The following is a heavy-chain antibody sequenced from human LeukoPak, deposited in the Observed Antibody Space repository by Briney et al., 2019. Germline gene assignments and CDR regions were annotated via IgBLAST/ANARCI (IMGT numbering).Heavy chain of an antibody. Sequence: GGSLRLSCAASGFTFSSYAMHWVRQAPGKGLEWVAVISYDGSSKYYADSVKGRFTISRDNSKNTLYLQMNSLRAEDTAVYYCARADDYYDSSGYYGLDYWGQGTLVTVSS. J-gene: IGHJ4*02. CDR2: ISYDGSSK. D-gene: IGHD3-22*01. CDR3: ARADDYYDSSGYYGLDY. V-gene: IGHV3-30-3*01. CDR1: GFTFSSYA.